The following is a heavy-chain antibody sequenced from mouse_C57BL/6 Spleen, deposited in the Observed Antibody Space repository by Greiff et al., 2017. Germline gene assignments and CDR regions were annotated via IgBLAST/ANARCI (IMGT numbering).Heavy chain of an antibody. CDR2: ISSGSSTI. Sequence: EVKLVESGGGLVKPGGSLKLSCAASGFTFSDYGMHWVRQAPEKGLEWVAYISSGSSTIYYADTVKGRFTISRDNAKNTLFLQMTSLRSEDTAMYYCATPDGYYAMDYWCQGTSVTVSS. CDR3: ATPDGYYAMDY. J-gene: IGHJ4*01. D-gene: IGHD2-3*01. V-gene: IGHV5-17*01. CDR1: GFTFSDYG.